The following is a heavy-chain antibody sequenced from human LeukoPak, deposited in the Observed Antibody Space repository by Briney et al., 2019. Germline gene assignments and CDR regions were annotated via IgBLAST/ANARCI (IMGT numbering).Heavy chain of an antibody. Sequence: GSSVKVSCKAPGGTFSSYAISWVRQAPGQGLEWMGRIIPILGIANYAQKFQGRVTITADKSTSTAYMELSSLRSEDTAVYYCARVSYYDSSGYYYDYWFDPWGQGTLVTVSS. J-gene: IGHJ5*02. V-gene: IGHV1-69*04. D-gene: IGHD3-22*01. CDR1: GGTFSSYA. CDR3: ARVSYYDSSGYYYDYWFDP. CDR2: IIPILGIA.